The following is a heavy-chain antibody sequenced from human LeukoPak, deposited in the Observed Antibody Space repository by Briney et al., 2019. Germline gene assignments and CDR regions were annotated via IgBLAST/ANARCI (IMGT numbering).Heavy chain of an antibody. CDR1: GFTFSSYW. CDR3: ARDQLYCSGGICYFDY. Sequence: GGSLRLSCAASGFTFSSYWMHWVRQAPGKGRVWVSRINSDGRSTSSADSVKGRFTISRDNAKNTLYLQMNSLRTEDTAVYYCARDQLYCSGGICYFDYWGQGTLVTVSS. D-gene: IGHD2-15*01. J-gene: IGHJ4*02. CDR2: INSDGRST. V-gene: IGHV3-74*01.